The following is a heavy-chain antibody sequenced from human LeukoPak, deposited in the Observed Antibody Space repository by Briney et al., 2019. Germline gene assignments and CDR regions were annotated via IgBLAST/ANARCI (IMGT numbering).Heavy chain of an antibody. V-gene: IGHV3-33*01. J-gene: IGHJ4*02. Sequence: PGGSLRLSCAASGFTFSSYGMHWVRQAPGKGLEWVAVIWCDGSNKYYADSVKGRFTISRDNSKNTLFLQMNSLRAEGTAVYYCARAAYDSSGYLTLWGQGTLVTVSS. CDR2: IWCDGSNK. CDR1: GFTFSSYG. CDR3: ARAAYDSSGYLTL. D-gene: IGHD3-22*01.